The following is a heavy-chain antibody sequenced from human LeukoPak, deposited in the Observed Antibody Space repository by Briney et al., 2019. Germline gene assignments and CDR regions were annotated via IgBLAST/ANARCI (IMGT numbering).Heavy chain of an antibody. CDR1: GGSFSGYY. V-gene: IGHV4-34*01. J-gene: IGHJ4*02. CDR3: AGGGTEGYYFDY. CDR2: INHSGST. Sequence: SETLSLTCAVYGGSFSGYYWSWIRQPPGKGLEWIGEINHSGSTNYNPSLKSRVTISVDTSKNQFSLKLSSVTAADTAVYYCAGGGTEGYYFDYWGQGTLVTVSS. D-gene: IGHD1-1*01.